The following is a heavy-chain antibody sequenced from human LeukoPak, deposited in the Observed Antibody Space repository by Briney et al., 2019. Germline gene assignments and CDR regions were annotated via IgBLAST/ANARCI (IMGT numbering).Heavy chain of an antibody. CDR3: TRDPEALDY. J-gene: IGHJ4*02. CDR2: IRSSSSPI. V-gene: IGHV3-48*01. CDR1: GFTFSSYS. Sequence: GGSLRLSCVASGFTFSSYSMNWVRQAPGKGLEWVSYIRSSSSPIYYADSVRGRFTISRDNAKNSLYPQMNSLRAEDTAVYYCTRDPEALDYWGQGTLVIVSS.